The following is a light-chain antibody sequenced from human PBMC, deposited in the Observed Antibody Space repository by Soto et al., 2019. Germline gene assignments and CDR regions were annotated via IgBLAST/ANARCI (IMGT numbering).Light chain of an antibody. CDR1: QSVSSSY. CDR3: QHDVNSPLT. V-gene: IGKV3-20*01. Sequence: EIVLTQSPGTLSLSPGERATLSCRASQSVSSSYLAWYQQKPGQAPRLLIYGASSRATGIPDRFSGSGSGTDFTLTISRLEPEDFAVYYCQHDVNSPLTFGGGTKVDIK. J-gene: IGKJ4*01. CDR2: GAS.